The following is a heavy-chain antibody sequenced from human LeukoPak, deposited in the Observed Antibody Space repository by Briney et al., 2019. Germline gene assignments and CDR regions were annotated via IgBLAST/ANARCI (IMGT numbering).Heavy chain of an antibody. V-gene: IGHV3-23*01. CDR1: GFTSSSYA. J-gene: IGHJ4*02. D-gene: IGHD3-9*01. CDR3: AKISAYDILTGDFDY. CDR2: ISGSGGST. Sequence: PGASLRLSCAASGFTSSSYAMSWVRQAPGKGLEWVSAISGSGGSTYYADSVKGRFTISRDNSKNTLYLQMNSLRAEDTAVYYCAKISAYDILTGDFDYWGQGTLVTVSS.